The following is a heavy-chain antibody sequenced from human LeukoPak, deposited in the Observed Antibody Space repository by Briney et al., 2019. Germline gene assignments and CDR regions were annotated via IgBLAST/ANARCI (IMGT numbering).Heavy chain of an antibody. CDR1: DYSISSDYF. CDR2: IYHSGST. D-gene: IGHD6-13*01. Sequence: SETLSLTCAVSDYSISSDYFWGWIRQPPGQGLEWIGNIYHSGSTYYNPSLQSRATISVDTSTNQFSLTLSSVTAADTAVYYCARDYLGIRRAGHGFDIWGQGTMVTVSS. J-gene: IGHJ3*02. V-gene: IGHV4-38-2*02. CDR3: ARDYLGIRRAGHGFDI.